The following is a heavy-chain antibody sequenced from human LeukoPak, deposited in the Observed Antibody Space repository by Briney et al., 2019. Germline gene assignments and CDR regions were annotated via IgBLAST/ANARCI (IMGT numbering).Heavy chain of an antibody. D-gene: IGHD3-9*01. CDR2: ISAYNGNT. CDR3: ARGAVLRYFDWQYYFDY. J-gene: IGHJ4*02. V-gene: IGHV1-18*01. Sequence: VASVKVSCKASGYTFTTYGISWVRQAPGQGLEWMGWISAYNGNTNYAQKLQGRVTMTTDTSTSTSYMELRSLRSDDTAVYYCARGAVLRYFDWQYYFDYWGQGTLVTVSS. CDR1: GYTFTTYG.